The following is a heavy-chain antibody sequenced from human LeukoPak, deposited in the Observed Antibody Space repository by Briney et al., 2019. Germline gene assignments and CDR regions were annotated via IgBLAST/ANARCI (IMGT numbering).Heavy chain of an antibody. J-gene: IGHJ3*02. CDR2: VSSSSRYI. CDR3: AREPVVVTAAAFDI. V-gene: IGHV3-21*01. D-gene: IGHD2-21*02. Sequence: GRSLRLSCAASGLTFSSYSMNWVRHAPRKGLEWVSSVSSSSRYIYYADSVKDRHTIPRDNAKNSLYLQMNSLRAEDTAVYYCAREPVVVTAAAFDIWGQGTMVTVSS. CDR1: GLTFSSYS.